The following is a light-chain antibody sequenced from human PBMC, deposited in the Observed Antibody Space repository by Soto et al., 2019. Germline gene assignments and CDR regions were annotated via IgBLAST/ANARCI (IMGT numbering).Light chain of an antibody. CDR2: GAS. V-gene: IGKV3-20*01. CDR1: QSVSSSY. J-gene: IGKJ4*01. CDR3: QQYATLPLT. Sequence: EIVLTQSPGTLSLSPGERATLSCRASQSVSSSYLAWYQQKPGQAPRLLIYGASSRATGIPDRFSGSGSGTDFTLTISRLDPEDFALYYCQQYATLPLTFGGGTKVDI.